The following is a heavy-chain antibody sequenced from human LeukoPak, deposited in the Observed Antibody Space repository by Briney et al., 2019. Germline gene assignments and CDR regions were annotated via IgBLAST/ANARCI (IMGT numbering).Heavy chain of an antibody. J-gene: IGHJ3*02. CDR2: ISTNGGST. V-gene: IGHV3-64D*06. D-gene: IGHD6-13*01. Sequence: GGSLRLSCSASGFTFSSYAMHWVRQAPGKGLEYVSAISTNGGSTYYADSVKGRFTISRDNSKNTLYLQMSSLRVEDTAMYYCVKVLGYSSSWYGDAFDIWGQGTMVTVSS. CDR3: VKVLGYSSSWYGDAFDI. CDR1: GFTFSSYA.